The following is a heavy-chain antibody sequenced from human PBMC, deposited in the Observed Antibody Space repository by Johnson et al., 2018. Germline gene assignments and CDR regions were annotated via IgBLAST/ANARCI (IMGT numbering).Heavy chain of an antibody. CDR1: GFTFRSYA. Sequence: QVQLVQSGGGVVQPGRSLRLSCAASGFTFRSYAMHWVRQAPGKGLEWMAVISSVGSNKYYSDSVKGRFTISRDNSKNKLNLQMNSLGPEDTAVYYCPKDQWIQLREGYYMDVWGKGTTVTVSS. V-gene: IGHV3-30*18. D-gene: IGHD5-18*01. J-gene: IGHJ6*03. CDR3: PKDQWIQLREGYYMDV. CDR2: ISSVGSNK.